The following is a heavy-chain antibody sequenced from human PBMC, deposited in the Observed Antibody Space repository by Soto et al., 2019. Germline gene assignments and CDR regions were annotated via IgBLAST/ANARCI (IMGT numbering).Heavy chain of an antibody. Sequence: QVQLQGSGPGLVKPSETLSLTCTVSGGSIRSYYWSWIRQPPGKGLEWIGSIYYSGSTNYKPSLKSRVTISVDTSKNQFSLKLNSVTAADTAVYYCARQGGWFDPWGQGTLVTVSS. V-gene: IGHV4-59*08. CDR1: GGSIRSYY. D-gene: IGHD1-26*01. J-gene: IGHJ5*02. CDR2: IYYSGST. CDR3: ARQGGWFDP.